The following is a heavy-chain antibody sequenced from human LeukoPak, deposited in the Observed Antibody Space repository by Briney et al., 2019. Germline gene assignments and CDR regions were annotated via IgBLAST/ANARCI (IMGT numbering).Heavy chain of an antibody. CDR2: IWYDGSNK. J-gene: IGHJ5*02. V-gene: IGHV3-33*01. Sequence: GGSLRLSCAASGFTFSSYGMHWVRQAPGKGLEWVAVIWYDGSNKYYADSVKGRFTISRDNSKNTLYLQMNSLRAEDTAVYYCVRDPQQLVLVWWFDPWGQGTLVTVSP. CDR1: GFTFSSYG. CDR3: VRDPQQLVLVWWFDP. D-gene: IGHD6-13*01.